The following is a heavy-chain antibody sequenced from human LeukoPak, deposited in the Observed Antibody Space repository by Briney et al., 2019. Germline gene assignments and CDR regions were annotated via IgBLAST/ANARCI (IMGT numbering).Heavy chain of an antibody. D-gene: IGHD3-22*01. V-gene: IGHV4-31*03. CDR2: IYCSGST. CDR3: ARVQRITMIVVVTPRSAFDI. J-gene: IGHJ3*02. Sequence: SETLSLTCTVSGGSISSGGYYWSWIRQHPGKGLEWIGYIYCSGSTYYNPSLKSRVTISVDTSKNQFSLKLSSMTAADTAVYYCARVQRITMIVVVTPRSAFDIWGQGTMVTVSS. CDR1: GGSISSGGYY.